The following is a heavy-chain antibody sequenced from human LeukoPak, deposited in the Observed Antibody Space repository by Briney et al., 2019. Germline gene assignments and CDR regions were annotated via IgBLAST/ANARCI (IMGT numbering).Heavy chain of an antibody. CDR2: IYSGGST. V-gene: IGHV3-66*01. CDR3: ASSGTASRGAMDV. Sequence: GGSLRLSCAASGLTGSSNFMTWVRQAPGKGLEWVSAIYSGGSTFYADSVRGRSNISRDNCRKTMFLQMSSLRVEDAAVYYCASSGTASRGAMDVWGQGTTVTVSS. D-gene: IGHD1-1*01. J-gene: IGHJ6*02. CDR1: GLTGSSNF.